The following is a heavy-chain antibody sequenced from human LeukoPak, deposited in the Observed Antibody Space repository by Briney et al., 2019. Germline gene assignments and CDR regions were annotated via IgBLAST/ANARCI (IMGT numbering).Heavy chain of an antibody. CDR2: IYYSGST. Sequence: SETLSLTCTVSGGSISSSSYYWGWIRQPAGKGLEWIGSIYYSGSTYYNPSLKSRVTISVDTSKNQFSLKLSSVTAADTAVYYCARVVVVPAAKFDYWGQGTLVTVSS. CDR3: ARVVVVPAAKFDY. V-gene: IGHV4-39*07. J-gene: IGHJ4*02. D-gene: IGHD2-2*01. CDR1: GGSISSSSYY.